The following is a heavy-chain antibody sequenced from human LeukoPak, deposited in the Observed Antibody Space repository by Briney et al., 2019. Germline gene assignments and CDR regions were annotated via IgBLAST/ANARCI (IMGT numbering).Heavy chain of an antibody. CDR3: AKFLPTHIVVANYYFDY. J-gene: IGHJ4*02. CDR2: ICGSGGST. Sequence: GGSLRLSCAASGFTFSRYWMHWVRQAPGKGLVWVSAICGSGGSTYYADSVKGRFTISRDNSKNTLYLQMNSLRAEDTAVYYCAKFLPTHIVVANYYFDYWGQGTLVTVSS. V-gene: IGHV3-23*01. CDR1: GFTFSRYW. D-gene: IGHD2-21*01.